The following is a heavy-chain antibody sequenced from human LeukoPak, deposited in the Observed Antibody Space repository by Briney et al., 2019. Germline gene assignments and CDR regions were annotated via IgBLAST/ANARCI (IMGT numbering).Heavy chain of an antibody. Sequence: SGGSLRRSCGASGFTFDDYGMSWVRQAPGKGLEWVSGINWNGGSTGYADSVKGRFTISRGDAKNSLYLQMNSLRAEDTALYYCARDWVEMATMVFDYWGQGTLVTVSS. CDR3: ARDWVEMATMVFDY. V-gene: IGHV3-20*04. CDR1: GFTFDDYG. CDR2: INWNGGST. J-gene: IGHJ4*02. D-gene: IGHD5-24*01.